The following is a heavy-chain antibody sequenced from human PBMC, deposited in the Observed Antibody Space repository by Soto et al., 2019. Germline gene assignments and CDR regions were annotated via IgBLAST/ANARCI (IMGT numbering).Heavy chain of an antibody. CDR3: ARPIQFYFDTSAQSASFDP. V-gene: IGHV1-69*12. D-gene: IGHD3-22*01. CDR1: GGTFSRNS. Sequence: QVQLVQSGADVKKPGSSVKVSCKASGGTFSRNSISWVRQAPGQGLEWMGGIIPIFGTPNYAQKFQGRLTITADESTSTAYMELSSLRSDDTAVYYCARPIQFYFDTSAQSASFDPWGQGTLVTVSS. CDR2: IIPIFGTP. J-gene: IGHJ5*02.